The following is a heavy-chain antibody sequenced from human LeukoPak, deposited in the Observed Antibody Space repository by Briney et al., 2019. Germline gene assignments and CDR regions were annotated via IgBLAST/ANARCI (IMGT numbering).Heavy chain of an antibody. D-gene: IGHD6-13*01. Sequence: GASVKVSCKASGYTFTSYGISWVRQAPGQGLEWMGWISAYNGNTNYAQKLQGRVTMTTDASTSTAYMELRSLRSDDTAAYYCARDAGIAAAGPFDYWGQGTLVTVSS. CDR2: ISAYNGNT. J-gene: IGHJ4*02. CDR3: ARDAGIAAAGPFDY. CDR1: GYTFTSYG. V-gene: IGHV1-18*01.